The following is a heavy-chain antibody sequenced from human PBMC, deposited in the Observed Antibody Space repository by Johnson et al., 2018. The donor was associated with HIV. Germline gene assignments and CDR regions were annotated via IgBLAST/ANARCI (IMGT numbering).Heavy chain of an antibody. V-gene: IGHV3-11*04. J-gene: IGHJ3*01. CDR2: ISSTGNTM. D-gene: IGHD3-10*01. Sequence: QVQLVESGGGLVNPGGSLRLSCAASGFIFSDYYMSWTRQAPGKGLEWVSYISSTGNTMYFADSVKGRFTIFRDNTKNSLWLQMNSLRAEDTAVYYCARAPEVRGIDAFDFWGQGTMVTVSS. CDR3: ARAPEVRGIDAFDF. CDR1: GFIFSDYY.